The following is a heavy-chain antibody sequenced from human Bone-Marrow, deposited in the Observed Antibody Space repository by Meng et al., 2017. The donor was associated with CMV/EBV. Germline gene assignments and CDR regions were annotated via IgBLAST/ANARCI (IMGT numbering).Heavy chain of an antibody. CDR2: ISYDGSNK. CDR3: ARLLGYCSSTRCYTDNYFDY. CDR1: GFTFSSYA. D-gene: IGHD2-2*02. J-gene: IGHJ4*02. V-gene: IGHV3-30-3*01. Sequence: GESLKISCAASGFTFSSYAMHWVRQAPGKGLEWVAVISYDGSNKYYADSVKGRFTISRDNSKNTLYLQMNSLRAEDTAVYYCARLLGYCSSTRCYTDNYFDYWGQRNLVNVDS.